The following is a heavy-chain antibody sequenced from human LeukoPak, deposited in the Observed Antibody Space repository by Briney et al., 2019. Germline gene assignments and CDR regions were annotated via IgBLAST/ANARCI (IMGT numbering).Heavy chain of an antibody. V-gene: IGHV3-48*02. CDR1: GFTFSNYD. D-gene: IGHD6-19*01. CDR3: ARDSSVAAFDY. Sequence: PGGSLRLSCEVSGFTFSNYDLNWVRQAPGRGLEWISYITSSSGTIYYADSVKGRFTISRDNAKNSLSLQMNSLRDEDTAVYYCARDSSVAAFDYWGQGTLVTVSS. CDR2: ITSSSGTI. J-gene: IGHJ4*02.